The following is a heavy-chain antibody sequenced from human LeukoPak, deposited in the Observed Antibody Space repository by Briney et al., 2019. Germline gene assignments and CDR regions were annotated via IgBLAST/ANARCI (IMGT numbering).Heavy chain of an antibody. CDR2: INHSGST. V-gene: IGHV4-39*07. Sequence: SETLSLTCTVSGGSIRSSIYYWGWIRQPPGTGLEWIGEINHSGSTNYNPSLKSRVTISVDTSKNQFSLKLSSVTAADTAVYYCARVGVTQLLLTLVVVVAALGYWGQGTLVTVSS. CDR3: ARVGVTQLLLTLVVVVAALGY. CDR1: GGSIRSSIYY. D-gene: IGHD2-15*01. J-gene: IGHJ4*02.